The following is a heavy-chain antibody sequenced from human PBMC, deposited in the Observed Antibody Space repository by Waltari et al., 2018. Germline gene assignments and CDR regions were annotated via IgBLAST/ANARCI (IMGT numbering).Heavy chain of an antibody. D-gene: IGHD6-13*01. V-gene: IGHV3-74*01. CDR3: ARGGDSSNWYPGYFDY. J-gene: IGHJ4*02. CDR1: GFTFSHYW. Sequence: EVQLVESGGGLVQPGGSLRLSCAASGFTFSHYWMHWVRQAQGKGRVWVQRIKSDGSSTRYADSLKGRYTISRDNAKNTLYLQMNSLRAEDTAVYYCARGGDSSNWYPGYFDYWGQGTLVTVSS. CDR2: IKSDGSST.